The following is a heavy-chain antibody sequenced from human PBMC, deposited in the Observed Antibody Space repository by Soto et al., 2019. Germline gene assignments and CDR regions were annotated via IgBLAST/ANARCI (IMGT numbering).Heavy chain of an antibody. CDR3: ARSASRYYYYGMDV. V-gene: IGHV3-21*01. Sequence: GGSLRLSSPASGFTFSRYTMHWVRQAPGKGLEWVSSIASSSSHIYYADSVKGRFTISRDNAKNSLYLQMNSLRAEDTAVYYCARSASRYYYYGMDVWGQGTTVTVSS. CDR1: GFTFSRYT. D-gene: IGHD6-6*01. CDR2: IASSSSHI. J-gene: IGHJ6*02.